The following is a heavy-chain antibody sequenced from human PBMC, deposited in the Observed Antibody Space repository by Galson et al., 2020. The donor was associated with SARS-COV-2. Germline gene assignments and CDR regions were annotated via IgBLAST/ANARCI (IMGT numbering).Heavy chain of an antibody. CDR3: ARVFPVGNWFDP. CDR1: GYTFTGYY. D-gene: IGHD1-26*01. V-gene: IGHV1-2*06. J-gene: IGHJ5*02. CDR2: INPNSGGT. Sequence: ASVKVSCKASGYTFTGYYMHWVRQAPGQGLEWMGRINPNSGGTNYAQKFQGRVTMTRDTSISTAYMELSRLRSDDTAVYYCARVFPVGNWFDPWGQGTLVTVSS.